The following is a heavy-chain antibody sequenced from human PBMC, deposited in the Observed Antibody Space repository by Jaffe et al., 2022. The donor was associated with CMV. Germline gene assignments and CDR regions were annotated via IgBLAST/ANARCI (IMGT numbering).Heavy chain of an antibody. CDR2: IKQDGSEK. Sequence: EVQLVESGGGLVQPGGSLRLSCAASGFTFSSYWMSWVRQAPGKGLEWVANIKQDGSEKYYVDSVKGRFTISRDNAKNSLYLQMNSLRAEDTAVYYCARDYSGSYQLYYYGMDVWGQGTTVTVSS. J-gene: IGHJ6*02. D-gene: IGHD1-26*01. CDR3: ARDYSGSYQLYYYGMDV. V-gene: IGHV3-7*01. CDR1: GFTFSSYW.